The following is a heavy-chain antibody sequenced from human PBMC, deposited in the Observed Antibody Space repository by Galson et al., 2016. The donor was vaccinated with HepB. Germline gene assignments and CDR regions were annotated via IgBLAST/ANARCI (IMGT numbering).Heavy chain of an antibody. CDR3: TRAIQGLTLRRGFDY. CDR1: GDSVSSNSAA. CDR2: TYYRSKWYN. D-gene: IGHD4-17*01. Sequence: CAISGDSVSSNSAAWNWIRQSPSRGLEWLGRTYYRSKWYNDYAVSVKRRITIKPDTSKNQFSLQLNSMTPEDTAVYYCTRAIQGLTLRRGFDYWGQGTLATVSS. J-gene: IGHJ4*02. V-gene: IGHV6-1*01.